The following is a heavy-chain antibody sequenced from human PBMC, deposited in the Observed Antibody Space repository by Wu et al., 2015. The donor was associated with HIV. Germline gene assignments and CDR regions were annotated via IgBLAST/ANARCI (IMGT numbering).Heavy chain of an antibody. D-gene: IGHD3-22*01. V-gene: IGHV1-69*05. CDR1: GGTFSSFS. CDR2: FIPIFGTA. CDR3: ARGDSSSYYYYYGMDV. Sequence: QVQLVQSGAEVKKPGSSVKVSCKASGGTFSSFSISWVRQAPGRGLEWMGRFIPIFGTANYAQKFQGRVTITTDESTSTAYMELSSLRSEDTAVYYCARGDSSSYYYYYGMDVWGQGTTVTVSS. J-gene: IGHJ6*02.